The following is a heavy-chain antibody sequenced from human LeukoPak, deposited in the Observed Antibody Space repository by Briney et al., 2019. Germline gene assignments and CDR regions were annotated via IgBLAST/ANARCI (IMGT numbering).Heavy chain of an antibody. V-gene: IGHV1-46*01. CDR1: GYTFTTYF. CDR2: INPSGGST. CDR3: ARPNHYGSESYSFDY. D-gene: IGHD3-10*01. Sequence: ASVKVSCKASGYTFTTYFIHWVRQAPGQGLEWMGVINPSGGSTSYAQNFQGRLTTTRDTSTSTVYMELSSLRSEDTALYYCARPNHYGSESYSFDYWGQGTLVTVSS. J-gene: IGHJ4*02.